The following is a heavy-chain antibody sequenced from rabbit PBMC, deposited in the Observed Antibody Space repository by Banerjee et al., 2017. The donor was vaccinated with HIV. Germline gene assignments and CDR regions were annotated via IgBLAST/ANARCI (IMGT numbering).Heavy chain of an antibody. CDR2: IDTPSGET. CDR3: ARGGSGYYTDYYFNL. CDR1: GFYLSSYYY. D-gene: IGHD8-1*01. Sequence: QEQLEASGGGLVKPEGSLTLTGKASGFYLSSYYYMCWVRQAPGKGLELTACIDTPSGETWYASWAKGRFTISKSTTTDTVDLKMTNLTAADTATYFCARGGSGYYTDYYFNLWGPGTLVTVS. V-gene: IGHV1S43*01. J-gene: IGHJ4*01.